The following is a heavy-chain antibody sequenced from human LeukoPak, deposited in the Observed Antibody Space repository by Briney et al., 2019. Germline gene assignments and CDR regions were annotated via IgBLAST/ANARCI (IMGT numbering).Heavy chain of an antibody. CDR1: GFTFDDYA. V-gene: IGHV3-43*02. CDR2: ISGDGGST. D-gene: IGHD1-1*01. CDR3: VKGNWDY. J-gene: IGHJ4*02. Sequence: GGSLRLSCAASGFTFDDYAMHWVRQAPGKGLEWVSLISGDGGSTYYADSVKGRFAISRDNSKNSLYLQVNSLRTEDTALYYCVKGNWDYWGQGTLVTVSS.